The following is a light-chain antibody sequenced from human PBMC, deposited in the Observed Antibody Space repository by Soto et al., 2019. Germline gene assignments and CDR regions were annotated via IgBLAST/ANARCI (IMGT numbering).Light chain of an antibody. CDR3: QQYNSYSPPT. J-gene: IGKJ1*01. CDR2: DAS. Sequence: DIQMTQSPSTLSASVGDRVTITCRASQSISSWLAWYQQKPGKAPKLLIYDASSLESGVPSRFSGSGSETEFTLTISSPQPDDFATYYCQQYNSYSPPTFGQGTKVEIK. V-gene: IGKV1-5*01. CDR1: QSISSW.